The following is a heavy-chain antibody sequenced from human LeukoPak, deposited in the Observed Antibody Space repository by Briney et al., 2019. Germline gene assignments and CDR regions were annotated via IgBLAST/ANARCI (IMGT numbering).Heavy chain of an antibody. CDR2: MNPNSGNT. Sequence: ASVKVSCKASGDTFTRYDINWVRQATGQGPEWMGWMNPNSGNTGYAQKFQGRVTMTRNTSISTAYMELSSLTSEDTAVYYCARRYKNVVVPGYYMDVWGKGTTVTVSS. CDR1: GDTFTRYD. D-gene: IGHD2/OR15-2a*01. CDR3: ARRYKNVVVPGYYMDV. J-gene: IGHJ6*03. V-gene: IGHV1-8*01.